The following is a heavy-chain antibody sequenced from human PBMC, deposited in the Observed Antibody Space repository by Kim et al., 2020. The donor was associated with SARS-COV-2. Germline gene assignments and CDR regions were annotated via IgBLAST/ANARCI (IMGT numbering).Heavy chain of an antibody. CDR1: GGSISSYY. J-gene: IGHJ6*02. V-gene: IGHV4-59*13. Sequence: SETLSLTCTVSGGSISSYYWSWIRQPPGKGLEWIGYIYYSGSTNYNPSLKSRVTISVDTSKNQFSLKLSSVTAADTAVYYCARARDYYDSSGYPDYYYYYGMDVWGQGTTVTVSS. CDR2: IYYSGST. CDR3: ARARDYYDSSGYPDYYYYYGMDV. D-gene: IGHD3-22*01.